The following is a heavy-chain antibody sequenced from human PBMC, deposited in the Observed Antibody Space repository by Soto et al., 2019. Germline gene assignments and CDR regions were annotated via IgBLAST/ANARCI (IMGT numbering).Heavy chain of an antibody. CDR1: GDSTYSGGSW. CDR2: IYHSGAT. Sequence: QVHLQESGPGLVKPSGTLSLTCAVSGDSTYSGGSWWSWVRQPPGKGLEWIGEIYHSGATNLNPSLESRVTMSVDKSKNQFSLNLRSVTAADTAVYYCARMESPVTTGRLHYWGEGTLVTVSA. V-gene: IGHV4-4*02. J-gene: IGHJ4*02. D-gene: IGHD4-17*01. CDR3: ARMESPVTTGRLHY.